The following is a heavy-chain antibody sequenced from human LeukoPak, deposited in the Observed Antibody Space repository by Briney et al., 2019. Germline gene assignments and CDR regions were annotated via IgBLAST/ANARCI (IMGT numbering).Heavy chain of an antibody. J-gene: IGHJ4*02. D-gene: IGHD5-18*01. CDR2: IYSGGNT. Sequence: PGGSLRLSCAASGFTVSSNYMTWVRQAPGKGLEWVSVIYSGGNTYYADSVKGRFTISRDNFKNTLYLQMNNLRAEDTAVYYCARAESWSQLWLLGYWGQGTLVAVSS. CDR1: GFTVSSNY. CDR3: ARAESWSQLWLLGY. V-gene: IGHV3-53*01.